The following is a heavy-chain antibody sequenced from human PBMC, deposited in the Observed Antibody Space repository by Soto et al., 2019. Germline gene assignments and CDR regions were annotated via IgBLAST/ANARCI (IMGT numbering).Heavy chain of an antibody. V-gene: IGHV3-30*18. CDR3: AKGGTAMVTSLDY. J-gene: IGHJ4*02. Sequence: QVQLVESGGGVVQPGRSLRLSCAASGFTFSSYSMHWVRQAPGKGLEWVAVISYDGSNKYYADSVKGRFTISRDNSKNTLYLQMNSLTAEDPAVYYCAKGGTAMVTSLDYWGQGTLVTVSS. D-gene: IGHD5-18*01. CDR1: GFTFSSYS. CDR2: ISYDGSNK.